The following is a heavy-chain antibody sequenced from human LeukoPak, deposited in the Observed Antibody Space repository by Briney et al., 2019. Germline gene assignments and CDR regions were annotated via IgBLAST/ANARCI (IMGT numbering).Heavy chain of an antibody. CDR3: ARETPAAGHFDY. Sequence: SETLSLTCTVSGGSISGYYWNWIRQPPGGGLEWIGYVYYSGGTNYNPSLESRVTISVDTSKNQFSLKLISVTPADTAVYYCARETPAAGHFDYWGQGTLVTASS. D-gene: IGHD6-13*01. CDR2: VYYSGGT. V-gene: IGHV4-59*01. CDR1: GGSISGYY. J-gene: IGHJ4*02.